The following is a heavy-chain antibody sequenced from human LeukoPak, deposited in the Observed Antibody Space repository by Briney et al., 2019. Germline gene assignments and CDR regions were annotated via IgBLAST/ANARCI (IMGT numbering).Heavy chain of an antibody. J-gene: IGHJ6*04. D-gene: IGHD6-13*01. CDR3: ARDREQQVPFDYYGMDV. CDR1: GFTFSSYG. Sequence: GGSLRLSCAASGFTFSSYGMHWVRQAPGKGLEWVAVIWYDGSNKYYADSVKGRFTISRDNSKNTLYLQMNSLRAEDTAVYYCARDREQQVPFDYYGMDVWGKGTTVTVSS. CDR2: IWYDGSNK. V-gene: IGHV3-33*01.